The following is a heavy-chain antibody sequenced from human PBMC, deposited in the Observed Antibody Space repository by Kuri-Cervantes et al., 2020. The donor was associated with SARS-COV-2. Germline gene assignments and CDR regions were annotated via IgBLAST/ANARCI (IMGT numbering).Heavy chain of an antibody. Sequence: GGSLRLSCAASGFTFDGYAMHWVRQAPGKGLEWVSGISWNSGSIGYAASVKGRFTVSRDNAKKSMFLQMNSLSGEDTAVYYCARDRVTMIRGAPHLDVWGQGTTVTVSS. CDR1: GFTFDGYA. J-gene: IGHJ6*02. D-gene: IGHD3-22*01. CDR2: ISWNSGSI. V-gene: IGHV3-9*01. CDR3: ARDRVTMIRGAPHLDV.